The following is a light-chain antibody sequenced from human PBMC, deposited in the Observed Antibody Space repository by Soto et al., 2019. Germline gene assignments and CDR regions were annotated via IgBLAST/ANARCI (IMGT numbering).Light chain of an antibody. J-gene: IGKJ5*01. CDR2: GAS. V-gene: IGKV3-20*01. Sequence: IVLTPSPATPSFSPGERATLSCRASQSVSSSYLAWYQQKPGQAPRLLIYGASSRATGIPDRFSGSGSGTDFTLTISRLEPEDFAVYYCQQYGSSLITFGQGTRLEIK. CDR3: QQYGSSLIT. CDR1: QSVSSSY.